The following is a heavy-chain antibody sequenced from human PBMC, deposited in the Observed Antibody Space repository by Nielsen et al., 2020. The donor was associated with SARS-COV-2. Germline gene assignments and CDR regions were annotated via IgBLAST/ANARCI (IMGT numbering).Heavy chain of an antibody. CDR1: GITLGSHW. Sequence: GESLKISCVASGITLGSHWMHWVRQVPGKGLVRVSGINADGSATHYSDAVKGRFIVSRDNAKNTVHLEMNSLRPEDTAIYYCAREGRIVQANYDAFDIWGQGTVVTVSS. V-gene: IGHV3-74*01. D-gene: IGHD1-26*01. CDR2: INADGSAT. J-gene: IGHJ3*02. CDR3: AREGRIVQANYDAFDI.